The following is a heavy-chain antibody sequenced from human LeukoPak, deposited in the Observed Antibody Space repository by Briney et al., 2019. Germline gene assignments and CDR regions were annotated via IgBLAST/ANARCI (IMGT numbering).Heavy chain of an antibody. CDR1: GGSISSYY. V-gene: IGHV4-59*01. Sequence: PSETLSLTCTVSGGSISSYYWSWIRQPPGKGLEWIGYIYYSGSTNYNPSLKSRVTISVDTSKNQFSLKLSSVTAADTAVYYCARDRAYCGGDCLPDYWGQGTLVTVSS. CDR3: ARDRAYCGGDCLPDY. D-gene: IGHD2-21*02. J-gene: IGHJ4*02. CDR2: IYYSGST.